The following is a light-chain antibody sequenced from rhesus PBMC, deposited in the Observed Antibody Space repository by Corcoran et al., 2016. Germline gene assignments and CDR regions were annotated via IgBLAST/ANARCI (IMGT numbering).Light chain of an antibody. CDR1: QGIISW. CDR2: KAA. J-gene: IGKJ3*01. V-gene: IGKV1-22*01. CDR3: QQYSSRPLT. Sequence: DIQMTQSPSSLSASVGDTVTITCRASQGIISWLAWYQQKPWKAPKLLIQKAASLQSGVPSRFRGSESGTDFTLTIISLKSGDFATYYGQQYSSRPLTFGPGTKLDIK.